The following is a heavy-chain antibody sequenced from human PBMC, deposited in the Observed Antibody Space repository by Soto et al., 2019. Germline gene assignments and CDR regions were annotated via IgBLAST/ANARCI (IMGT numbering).Heavy chain of an antibody. CDR3: AREILGGYGMDV. CDR2: INAGSGNT. V-gene: IGHV1-3*01. J-gene: IGHJ6*02. Sequence: AASVKVSCKASGYTFTSYAMHWVRQAPGQRLEWMGWINAGSGNTKYSQKFQGRVTITRDTSASTAYMELSSLRSEDTAVYYCAREILGGYGMDVWGQGTTVTVSS. CDR1: GYTFTSYA. D-gene: IGHD3-16*01.